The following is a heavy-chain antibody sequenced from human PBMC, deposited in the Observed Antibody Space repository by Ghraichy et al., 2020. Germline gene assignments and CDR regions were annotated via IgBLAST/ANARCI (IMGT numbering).Heavy chain of an antibody. CDR2: IYYSGST. CDR1: GGSISSGGYY. J-gene: IGHJ6*02. CDR3: ARRSGYIVGGMDV. D-gene: IGHD3-3*01. V-gene: IGHV4-31*03. Sequence: SETLSLTCTVSGGSISSGGYYWSWIRQHPGKGQEWIGYIYYSGSTSYNPSLKSRVTISVDTSKNQFSLKLSSVTAADTAVYYCARRSGYIVGGMDVWGQGTTVTVSS.